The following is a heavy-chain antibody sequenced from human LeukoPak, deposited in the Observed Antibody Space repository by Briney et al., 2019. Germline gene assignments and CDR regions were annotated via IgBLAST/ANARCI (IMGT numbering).Heavy chain of an antibody. CDR1: GFTFSTYS. D-gene: IGHD1-14*01. V-gene: IGHV3-30-3*01. CDR3: ARDRIMPSAGEPFDY. J-gene: IGHJ4*02. Sequence: GGSLRLSCAASGFTFSTYSMHWVRQAPGKGLEWVAVISSDERNIYYADSVKGRFTISRDNSKNTLYLQMNSLRAEDMAVYYCARDRIMPSAGEPFDYWGQGTLVPVSS. CDR2: ISSDERNI.